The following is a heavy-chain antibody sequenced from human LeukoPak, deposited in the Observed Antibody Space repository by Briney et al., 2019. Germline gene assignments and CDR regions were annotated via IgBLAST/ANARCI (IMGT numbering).Heavy chain of an antibody. D-gene: IGHD5-18*01. CDR3: ARRGNVDTGRYWYFDL. CDR2: IYYSGST. V-gene: IGHV4-59*08. J-gene: IGHJ2*01. Sequence: SETLSLTCTVSGGSISTYYWSWIRQPPGKGLEWMGYIYYSGSTNYNPSLKSRVTISVDTSKNQFSLKLSSVTAADTAVYYCARRGNVDTGRYWYFDLWGRGTLVTVSS. CDR1: GGSISTYY.